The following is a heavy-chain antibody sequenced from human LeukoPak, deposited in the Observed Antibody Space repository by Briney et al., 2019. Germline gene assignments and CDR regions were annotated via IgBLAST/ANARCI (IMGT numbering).Heavy chain of an antibody. CDR2: IYSGGST. CDR1: GFTVSSNY. D-gene: IGHD4-23*01. CDR3: AKGIGGTLFDY. Sequence: SGGSLRLSCAASGFTVSSNYMSWVRQAPGKGLEWVSVIYSGGSTYYADSVKGRFTISRDNSKNTLFLQMNSLSAADTAVYYCAKGIGGTLFDYWGQGTLVTVSS. J-gene: IGHJ4*02. V-gene: IGHV3-53*01.